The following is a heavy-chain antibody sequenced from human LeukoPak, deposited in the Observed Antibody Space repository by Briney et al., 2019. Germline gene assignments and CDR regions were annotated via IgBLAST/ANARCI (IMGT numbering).Heavy chain of an antibody. D-gene: IGHD3-22*01. CDR2: INPNSGGT. J-gene: IGHJ4*02. V-gene: IGHV1-2*02. Sequence: ASVKVSCKASGYTFTGYYMHWVRQAPGQGLEWMGWINPNSGGTNYAQKFQGRVTMTRDTSISTAYMELSRLRSDDTAVYYCARDAHYYDSGGHFDYWGQGTLVTVSS. CDR1: GYTFTGYY. CDR3: ARDAHYYDSGGHFDY.